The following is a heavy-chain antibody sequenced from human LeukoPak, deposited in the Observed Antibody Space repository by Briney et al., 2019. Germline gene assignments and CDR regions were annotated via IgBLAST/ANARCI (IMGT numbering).Heavy chain of an antibody. V-gene: IGHV1-2*02. J-gene: IGHJ4*02. CDR2: IAPNSGGT. CDR3: AREYSSSPGRLYDY. CDR1: GYTFTGYY. D-gene: IGHD6-6*01. Sequence: ASVKVSCKASGYTFTGYYMHWVRQAPGQGLEWMGWIAPNSGGTNYAQTFQGRVTMTRDTSISTAYMELSRLRSDDTAVYYCAREYSSSPGRLYDYWGQGTLVTVSS.